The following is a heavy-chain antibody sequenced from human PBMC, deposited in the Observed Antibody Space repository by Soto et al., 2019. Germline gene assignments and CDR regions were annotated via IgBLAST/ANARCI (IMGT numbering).Heavy chain of an antibody. V-gene: IGHV3-21*01. CDR2: ISSNSAYI. CDR3: TRDASRDSSARGWFDP. Sequence: SLRLSCAASGFTFRSFTMNWVRQAPGKGLEWVSTISSNSAYIYYTDALRGRFTISRDNAKNSLHLQMNSLRAEDTAVYYCTRDASRDSSARGWFDPWGQGTLVTVSS. J-gene: IGHJ5*02. CDR1: GFTFRSFT. D-gene: IGHD6-13*01.